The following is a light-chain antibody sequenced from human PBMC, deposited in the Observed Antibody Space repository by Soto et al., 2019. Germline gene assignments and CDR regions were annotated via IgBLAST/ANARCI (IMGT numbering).Light chain of an antibody. CDR1: QSISGN. Sequence: EIVMAQSPAILSVSPGESATLSCRASQSISGNLAWYQQKPGQAPRLLIYAASVRATGIPARFSGSGSGTEFTLTISSLQSDDFVVYSCQQYHNWPVTFGPGTKLDI. CDR2: AAS. V-gene: IGKV3-15*01. CDR3: QQYHNWPVT. J-gene: IGKJ3*01.